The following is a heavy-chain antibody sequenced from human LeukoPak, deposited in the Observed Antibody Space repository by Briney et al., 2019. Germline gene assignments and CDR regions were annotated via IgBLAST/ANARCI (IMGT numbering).Heavy chain of an antibody. J-gene: IGHJ4*02. CDR3: ATYSSSSWGIFDY. Sequence: SETLSLTCTVSGGSISSSSYYWGWLRQPPGKGLEWIGSIYYSGSTYYNPSLKSRVTISVDTSKNQFSLKLSSVTAADTAVYYCATYSSSSWGIFDYWGQGTLVTVSS. V-gene: IGHV4-39*01. CDR1: GGSISSSSYY. D-gene: IGHD6-6*01. CDR2: IYYSGST.